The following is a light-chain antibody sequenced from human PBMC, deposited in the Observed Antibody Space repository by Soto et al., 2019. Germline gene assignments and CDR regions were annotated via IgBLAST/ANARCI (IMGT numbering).Light chain of an antibody. CDR2: GAS. Sequence: EIVLTQSPATLSSFPGDRVTLSCRSSQYINTRLAWYQHRPGQAPRLLIYGASTRASGIPARFSGSGSETDFTLTISSLQSEDSAVYYCQQYHNWPPITFGQGTRLEIK. CDR1: QYINTR. V-gene: IGKV3-15*01. J-gene: IGKJ5*01. CDR3: QQYHNWPPIT.